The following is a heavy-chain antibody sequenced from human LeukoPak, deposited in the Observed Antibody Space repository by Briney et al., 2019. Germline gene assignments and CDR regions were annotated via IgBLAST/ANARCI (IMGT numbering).Heavy chain of an antibody. Sequence: GGSLRLSCAASGFTFSSYAMHWVRQAPGKGLEWVAVISYDGSNKYYADSVKGRFTISRDNSKNTLYLQMNSLRAEDTAVYYCARESCGGDCVVNAFDIWGQGTMVTVSS. CDR3: ARESCGGDCVVNAFDI. V-gene: IGHV3-30-3*01. D-gene: IGHD2-21*02. J-gene: IGHJ3*02. CDR1: GFTFSSYA. CDR2: ISYDGSNK.